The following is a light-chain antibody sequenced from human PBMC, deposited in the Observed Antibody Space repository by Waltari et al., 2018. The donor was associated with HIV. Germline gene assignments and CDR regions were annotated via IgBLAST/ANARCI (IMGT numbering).Light chain of an antibody. CDR3: SSYTSSSTPYV. J-gene: IGLJ1*01. CDR1: SSDVGGYNY. V-gene: IGLV2-14*03. CDR2: DVS. Sequence: QSALTQPASVSGSPGQSITISCPGTSSDVGGYNYVSSYQQHPGKAPKLMIYDVSNRPSGVSNRFSGSKSGNTASLTISGLQAEDEADYYCSSYTSSSTPYVFGTGTKVTVL.